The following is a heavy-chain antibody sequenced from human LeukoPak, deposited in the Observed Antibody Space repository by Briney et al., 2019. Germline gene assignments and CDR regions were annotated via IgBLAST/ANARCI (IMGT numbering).Heavy chain of an antibody. V-gene: IGHV3-7*01. J-gene: IGHJ6*04. D-gene: IGHD3-10*02. Sequence: GGSLRLSCAASGFTFSSYWMSWVRQAPGKGLEGVANIKQDGSEKYYVDSVKGRFTISRDNAKNSLYLQMNSLRAEDTAVYYCAELGITMIGGVWGTGTTVTISS. CDR3: AELGITMIGGV. CDR2: IKQDGSEK. CDR1: GFTFSSYW.